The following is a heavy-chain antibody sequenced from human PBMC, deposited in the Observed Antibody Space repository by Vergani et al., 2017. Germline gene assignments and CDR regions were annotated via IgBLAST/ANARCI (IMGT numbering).Heavy chain of an antibody. Sequence: QVQLVQFGAEVKKPGASVKVSCKASGYTFTGYYMHRVRQAPGQGLEWMGWINPNSGGTNYAQKFQGRVTMTRDTSISTAYMELSRLTSDDPAGYYCARVDSIVATNYFDYWGQGTLVTVSS. D-gene: IGHD5-12*01. CDR3: ARVDSIVATNYFDY. J-gene: IGHJ4*02. CDR2: INPNSGGT. V-gene: IGHV1-2*02. CDR1: GYTFTGYY.